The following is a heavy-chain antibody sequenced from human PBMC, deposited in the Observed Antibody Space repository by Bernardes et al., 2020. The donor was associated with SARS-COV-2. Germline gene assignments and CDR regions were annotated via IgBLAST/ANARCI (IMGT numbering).Heavy chain of an antibody. J-gene: IGHJ6*02. Sequence: GGSLRLSCAASGFTVSRNDMSWVRQAPGKGLEWVSVIYSGGTTSYADSVKGRFTISRDHSKNTLFLQMDSLRAEDTAVYYCARDARGPMVRGVFYGMDVWGQGTTVTVSS. V-gene: IGHV3-53*01. D-gene: IGHD3-10*01. CDR1: GFTVSRND. CDR2: IYSGGTT. CDR3: ARDARGPMVRGVFYGMDV.